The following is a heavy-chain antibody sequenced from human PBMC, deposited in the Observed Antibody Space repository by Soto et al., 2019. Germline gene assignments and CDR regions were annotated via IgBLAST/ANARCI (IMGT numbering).Heavy chain of an antibody. CDR1: GYPFTTNW. D-gene: IGHD5-12*01. CDR3: ARGSGYHNY. V-gene: IGHV5-51*01. CDR2: IYPSDSDT. J-gene: IGHJ4*02. Sequence: GESLKISCKGSGYPFTTNWIAWVRQMPGKGLERVGIIYPSDSDTTYSPSFRGQVTISVDKSTSTAYLQWSSLKDSDTAIYYCARGSGYHNYWGQGTLVTVSS.